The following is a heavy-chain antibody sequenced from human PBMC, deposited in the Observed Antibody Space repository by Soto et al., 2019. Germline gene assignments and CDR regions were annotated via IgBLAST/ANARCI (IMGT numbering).Heavy chain of an antibody. CDR3: ATDRSATPKGGAYYYYYGMDV. V-gene: IGHV1-24*01. J-gene: IGHJ6*02. CDR1: GYTLTELS. D-gene: IGHD5-12*01. CDR2: FDPEDGET. Sequence: GGPVKVSCKVSGYTLTELSMHWVRQAPGKGLEWMGGFDPEDGETIYAQKFQGRVTMTEDTSTDTAYMELSSLRSEDTAVYYCATDRSATPKGGAYYYYYGMDVWGQGTTVTVSS.